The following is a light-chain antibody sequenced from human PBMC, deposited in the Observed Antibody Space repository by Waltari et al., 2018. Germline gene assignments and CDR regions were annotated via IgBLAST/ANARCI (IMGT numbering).Light chain of an antibody. CDR3: QQYNNWPRT. CDR1: QSVSSN. V-gene: IGKV3-15*01. J-gene: IGKJ1*01. Sequence: EAVLTLSTATLSVSPGEGATLPCRASQSVSSNLAWYQQKPGQPPRLVIYCATTRATGIPARFSGSGSGTEFTLTISSLQSEDVAVYYCQQYNNWPRTFGQGTKVEIK. CDR2: CAT.